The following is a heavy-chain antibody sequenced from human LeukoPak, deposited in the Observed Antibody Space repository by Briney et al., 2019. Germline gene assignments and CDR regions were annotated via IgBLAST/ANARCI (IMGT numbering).Heavy chain of an antibody. V-gene: IGHV4-30-4*08. Sequence: SQTLSLTCTVSGGSISSGDYYWSWIRQPPGTGLEWIGYIYYSGSTYYNPSLKSRVTISVDTSKNQFSLKLSSVTAADTAVYYCARGHSEYQLLSESWFDPWGQGTLVTVSS. CDR3: ARGHSEYQLLSESWFDP. CDR2: IYYSGST. D-gene: IGHD2-2*01. CDR1: GGSISSGDYY. J-gene: IGHJ5*02.